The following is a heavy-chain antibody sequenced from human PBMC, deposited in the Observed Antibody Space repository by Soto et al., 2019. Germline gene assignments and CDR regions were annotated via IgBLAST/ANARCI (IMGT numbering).Heavy chain of an antibody. V-gene: IGHV4-31*03. CDR2: IYYSGST. J-gene: IGHJ5*02. CDR1: GGSISSGGYY. CDR3: ARAPKGGIQLWLQGYCGGDCYLPGWFDP. Sequence: SETLSLTCTVSGGSISSGGYYWSWIRQHPGKGLEWIGYIYYSGSTYYNPSLKSRVTISVDTSKNQFSLKLSSVTAADTAVYYCARAPKGGIQLWLQGYCGGDCYLPGWFDPWGQGTLVTVSS. D-gene: IGHD2-21*02.